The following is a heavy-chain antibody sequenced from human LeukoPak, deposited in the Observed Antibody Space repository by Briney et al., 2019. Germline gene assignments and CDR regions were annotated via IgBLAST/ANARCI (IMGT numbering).Heavy chain of an antibody. D-gene: IGHD1-14*01. CDR2: IRNDGTTT. Sequence: PGGSLRLXCAASGFTFSTYWMHWVRQTPGKGLVSVSSIRNDGTTTNYADSVKGRFTISRDNAKNTLYLQMNSLRAEDMAVYYCVRLYKIEGADLWGRGTLVTVSS. CDR1: GFTFSTYW. V-gene: IGHV3-74*01. J-gene: IGHJ2*01. CDR3: VRLYKIEGADL.